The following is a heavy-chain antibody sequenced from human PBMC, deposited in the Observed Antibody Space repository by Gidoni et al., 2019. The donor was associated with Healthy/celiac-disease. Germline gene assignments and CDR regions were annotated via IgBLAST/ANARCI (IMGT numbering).Heavy chain of an antibody. CDR1: GLPLSNARMG. V-gene: IGHV2-26*01. CDR2: IFSNDEK. J-gene: IGHJ5*02. CDR3: ARIRRLPGYSSRNGWFDP. Sequence: QVTLKESGPVLAKPTETLTLTCTVSGLPLSNARMGVSWIRQPPGKALEWLAHIFSNDEKSYSTSLKSRLTISKDTSKSQVVLTMTNMDPVDTATYYCARIRRLPGYSSRNGWFDPWGQGTLVTVSS. D-gene: IGHD6-13*01.